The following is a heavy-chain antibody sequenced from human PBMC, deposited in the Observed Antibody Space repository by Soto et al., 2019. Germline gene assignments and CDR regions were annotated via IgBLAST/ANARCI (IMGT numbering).Heavy chain of an antibody. CDR2: IIPILGIA. D-gene: IGHD4-17*01. CDR1: GGTFSSYT. V-gene: IGHV1-69*02. CDR3: ARDASTTVTSYLEGTYYYGMDV. J-gene: IGHJ6*02. Sequence: QVQLVQSGAEVKKPGSSVKVSCKASGGTFSSYTISWVRQAPGQGLEWMGRIIPILGIANYAQKFQGRVTITADKSTSTAYMELSSLRSEDTAVYYCARDASTTVTSYLEGTYYYGMDVWGQGTTVTVSS.